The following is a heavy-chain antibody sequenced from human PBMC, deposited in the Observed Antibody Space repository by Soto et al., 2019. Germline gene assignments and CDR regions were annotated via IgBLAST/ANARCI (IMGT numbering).Heavy chain of an antibody. J-gene: IGHJ4*02. Sequence: GGSLRLSCAASGFTFSSYSMNWVRQAPGKGLEWVSSISSSSSYIYYADSVKGRFTISRDNAKNSLYLQMNSLRAEDTAVYYCARDPPAIFGVVISNHFDYWGQGNLVTVSS. V-gene: IGHV3-21*01. D-gene: IGHD3-3*01. CDR3: ARDPPAIFGVVISNHFDY. CDR2: ISSSSSYI. CDR1: GFTFSSYS.